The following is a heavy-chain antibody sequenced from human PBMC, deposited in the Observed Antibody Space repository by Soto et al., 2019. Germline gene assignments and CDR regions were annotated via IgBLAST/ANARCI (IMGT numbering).Heavy chain of an antibody. Sequence: PSETLSLTCTVSGGSVSSGSYYWSWIRQPPGKGLEWIGYIYYSGSTNYNPSLKSRVTISVDTSKNQFSLKLSSVTAADTAVYYCARVSGQQLGFDYWGQGTLVTVSS. V-gene: IGHV4-61*01. D-gene: IGHD6-13*01. CDR2: IYYSGST. CDR3: ARVSGQQLGFDY. CDR1: GGSVSSGSYY. J-gene: IGHJ4*02.